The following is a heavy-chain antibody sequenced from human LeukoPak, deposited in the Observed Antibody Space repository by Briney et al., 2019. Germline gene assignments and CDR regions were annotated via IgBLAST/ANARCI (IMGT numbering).Heavy chain of an antibody. CDR1: GFTFSSYA. CDR2: ISYDGSNK. J-gene: IGHJ4*02. V-gene: IGHV3-30*04. Sequence: PGGSLRLSCAASGFTFSSYAMHWVRQAPGKGLEWVAVISYDGSNKYYADSVEGRFTISRDNSKNTLYLQMNSLRAEDTAVYYCARDRILLDYWGQGTLVTVPS. D-gene: IGHD5-18*01. CDR3: ARDRILLDY.